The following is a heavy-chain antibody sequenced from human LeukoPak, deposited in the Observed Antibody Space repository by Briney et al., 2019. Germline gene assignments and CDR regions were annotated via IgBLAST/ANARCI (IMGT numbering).Heavy chain of an antibody. CDR1: GYSLTELA. CDR3: ATFQAYANSGHLRPYFDY. J-gene: IGHJ4*02. V-gene: IGHV1-24*01. D-gene: IGHD3-22*01. Sequence: ASVTVSYKISGYSLTELAIHWVRQAPGKGLEWMGGSDPEDVKTSFAEKFQGRVTFTEDTSTDTALMELSRLRSDDTAVYYCATFQAYANSGHLRPYFDYWGQGTLVTVSS. CDR2: SDPEDVKT.